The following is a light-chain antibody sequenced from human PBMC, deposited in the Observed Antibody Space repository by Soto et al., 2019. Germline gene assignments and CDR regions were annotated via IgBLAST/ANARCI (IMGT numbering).Light chain of an antibody. CDR1: QRVRKY. Sequence: EIVLTQYPDTLSLSPGERATLSCRASQRVRKYLAWYQQKPGQAPRLLIYDVSNRATGIPARFSGSGSGTHFTLTISSLEPEDFAVYYCQQCNNWPPITFGQGTRLEIK. CDR3: QQCNNWPPIT. CDR2: DVS. V-gene: IGKV3-11*01. J-gene: IGKJ5*01.